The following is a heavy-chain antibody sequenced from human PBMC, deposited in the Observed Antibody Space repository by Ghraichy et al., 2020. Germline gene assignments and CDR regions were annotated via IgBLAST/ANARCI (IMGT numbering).Heavy chain of an antibody. CDR3: ARDTSEAGQTFDH. V-gene: IGHV3-74*01. CDR1: GFTFSNDW. Sequence: GGSLRLSCAASGFTFSNDWMDWVRQAPGKGLVWVSRISGDGTYSDYADSVKGRFTISRDNAKNTLFLQMHSLRAEDTAVYYCARDTSEAGQTFDHRGQGTLVTVSS. J-gene: IGHJ4*02. D-gene: IGHD6-13*01. CDR2: ISGDGTYS.